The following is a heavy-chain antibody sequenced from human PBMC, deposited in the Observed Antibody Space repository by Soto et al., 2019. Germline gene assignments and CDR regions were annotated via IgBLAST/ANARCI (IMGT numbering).Heavy chain of an antibody. V-gene: IGHV4-34*01. CDR3: ARGVDTAMEFQP. CDR1: GGSFSGYY. CDR2: INHSGST. J-gene: IGHJ5*02. Sequence: PSETLSLTCAVYGGSFSGYYWSWIRQPPGKGLEWIGEINHSGSTNYNPSLKSRVTISVDTSKNQFSLKLSSVTAADTAVYYCARGVDTAMEFQPWGQGTLVTVSS. D-gene: IGHD5-18*01.